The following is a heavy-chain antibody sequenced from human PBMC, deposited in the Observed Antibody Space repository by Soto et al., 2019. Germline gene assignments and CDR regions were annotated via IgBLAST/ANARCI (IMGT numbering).Heavy chain of an antibody. CDR3: ARDPPGLGSYSYDY. CDR1: GFTVSSYY. V-gene: IGHV3-66*01. CDR2: IGSGDGT. Sequence: GGSLRLSCAASGFTVSSYYMSWFRQAPGKGLEWVSVIGSGDGTYYADSVRGRFTISSDSSKNTVYLQMNSLRAEDTAVYYCARDPPGLGSYSYDYWGQGTLVTVSS. J-gene: IGHJ4*02. D-gene: IGHD3-10*01.